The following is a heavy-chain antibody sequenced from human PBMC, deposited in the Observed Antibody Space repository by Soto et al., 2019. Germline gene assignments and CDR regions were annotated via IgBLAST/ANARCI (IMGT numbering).Heavy chain of an antibody. D-gene: IGHD3-22*01. J-gene: IGHJ4*02. V-gene: IGHV1-69*13. CDR1: GGTFSSYA. CDR3: ASSYYDSSGYYQRQYYFDY. Sequence: GASVKVSCKASGGTFSSYAISWVRQAPGQGLEWMGGIIPIFGTANYAQKFQGRVTITADESTSTAYMELSSLRSEDTAVYYCASSYYDSSGYYQRQYYFDYWGQGFLDTVSS. CDR2: IIPIFGTA.